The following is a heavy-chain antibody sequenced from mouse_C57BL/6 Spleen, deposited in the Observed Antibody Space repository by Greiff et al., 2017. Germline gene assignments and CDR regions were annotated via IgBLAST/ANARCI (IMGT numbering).Heavy chain of an antibody. Sequence: VQLQQPGTELVKPGASVKLSCKASGYTFTSYWMHWVKQRPGQGLEWIGNINPSNGGTNYNEKFKSKDTLTVDKSSSTAYMQLSSLTSEDSAVXYCAREGAIYYDYDDYAMDYWGQGTSVTVSS. J-gene: IGHJ4*01. CDR3: AREGAIYYDYDDYAMDY. CDR1: GYTFTSYW. D-gene: IGHD2-4*01. V-gene: IGHV1-53*01. CDR2: INPSNGGT.